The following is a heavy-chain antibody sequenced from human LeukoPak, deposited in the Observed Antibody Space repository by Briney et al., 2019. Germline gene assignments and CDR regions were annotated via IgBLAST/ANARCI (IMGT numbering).Heavy chain of an antibody. V-gene: IGHV4-4*07. D-gene: IGHD3-9*01. J-gene: IGHJ3*02. CDR2: IYTSGST. CDR1: GGSIGSYY. CDR3: ARDYDILTGYYGGDAFDI. Sequence: SETLSLTCTVSGGSIGSYYWSWIRQPAGKGLKWIGRIYTSGSTNYNPSLTSRVTMSVDTSKNQFSLKLSSVTAADTAVYYCARDYDILTGYYGGDAFDIWGQGTMVTVSS.